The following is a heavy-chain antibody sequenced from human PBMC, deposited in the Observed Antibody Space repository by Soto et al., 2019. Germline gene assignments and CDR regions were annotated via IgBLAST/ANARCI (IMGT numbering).Heavy chain of an antibody. CDR1: GYTFTSYD. D-gene: IGHD6-13*01. CDR2: MNPNSGNT. J-gene: IGHJ6*02. CDR3: ARGYKQLVRKPYYYYGMDV. Sequence: VASVKVSCKASGYTFTSYDINWVRQATGQGLEWMGWMNPNSGNTGYAQKFQGRVTMTRNTSISTAYMELSSLRSEDTAVYYCARGYKQLVRKPYYYYGMDVWGQGTTVTVSS. V-gene: IGHV1-8*01.